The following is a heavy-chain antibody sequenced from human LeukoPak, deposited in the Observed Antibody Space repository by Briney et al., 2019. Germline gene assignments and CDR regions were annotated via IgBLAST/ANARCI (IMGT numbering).Heavy chain of an antibody. CDR1: GGSFSGYY. D-gene: IGHD3-3*01. CDR2: INHSGST. CDR3: ARGTYDFWSGYFYSPSYYYYYMDV. V-gene: IGHV4-34*01. Sequence: SETLSLTCAVYGGSFSGYYWSWIRQPPGKGLEWIGEINHSGSTNYNPSLKSRVTISVDTSKNQFSLKLSSVTAADTAVYYCARGTYDFWSGYFYSPSYYYYYMDVWGKGTTVTVSS. J-gene: IGHJ6*03.